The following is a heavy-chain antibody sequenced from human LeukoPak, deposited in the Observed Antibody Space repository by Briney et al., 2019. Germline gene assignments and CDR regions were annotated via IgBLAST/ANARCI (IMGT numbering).Heavy chain of an antibody. J-gene: IGHJ6*02. Sequence: GGSLRLSCAASGFTFSSYAMSWVRQAPGKGLEWVSAISGSGGSTYYADSVKGRFTISRDNSKNTLYLQMNSLRAEDTAVYYCASPYGSGSYNAYYYGMDVWGQGTTVTVSS. D-gene: IGHD3-10*01. CDR2: ISGSGGST. CDR1: GFTFSSYA. CDR3: ASPYGSGSYNAYYYGMDV. V-gene: IGHV3-23*01.